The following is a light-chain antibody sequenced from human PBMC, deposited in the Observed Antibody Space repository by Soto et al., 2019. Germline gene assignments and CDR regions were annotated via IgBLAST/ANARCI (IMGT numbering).Light chain of an antibody. CDR3: QQYGSSHT. CDR2: GAS. CDR1: QSVSSSY. J-gene: IGKJ2*01. Sequence: EIVLTQSPGTLSLSPGERATLSCRASQSVSSSYLAWYQQQPGQAPRLLIYGASIRATGIPDRFSGSGSGTDFTLTISRLEPEDFAVYYCQQYGSSHTFGQGTKLEIK. V-gene: IGKV3-20*01.